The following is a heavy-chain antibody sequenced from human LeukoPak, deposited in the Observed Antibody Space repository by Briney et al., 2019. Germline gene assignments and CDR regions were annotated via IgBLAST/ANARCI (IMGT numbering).Heavy chain of an antibody. V-gene: IGHV3-20*04. CDR2: ISWNSGSI. CDR1: GFTFSNYW. J-gene: IGHJ4*02. Sequence: GGSLRLSCAVSGFTFSNYWMSWVRQAPGKGLEWVSGISWNSGSIGYADSVKGRFTISRDNAKNSLYLQMNSLRAEDTAVYYCTRGPRGPFDYWGQGTLVTVSS. CDR3: TRGPRGPFDY. D-gene: IGHD3-16*01.